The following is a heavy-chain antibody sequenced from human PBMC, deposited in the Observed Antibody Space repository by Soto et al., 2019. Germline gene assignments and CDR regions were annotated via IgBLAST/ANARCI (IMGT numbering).Heavy chain of an antibody. J-gene: IGHJ4*02. D-gene: IGHD3-10*01. Sequence: QVQLVQSGADVKKPGSSVKVSCKASGDTFNFYTINWVRQAPGLGPEWMGRFNPILTMSNNAQKFEGRVRIAADKSTSTAYMDMSRLRAEDTAMYYCATSYGSGYRAFDFWGQGALVTVSS. CDR2: FNPILTMS. CDR1: GDTFNFYT. CDR3: ATSYGSGYRAFDF. V-gene: IGHV1-69*02.